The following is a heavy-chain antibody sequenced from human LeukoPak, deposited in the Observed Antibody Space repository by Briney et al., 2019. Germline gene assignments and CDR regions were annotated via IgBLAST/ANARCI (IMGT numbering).Heavy chain of an antibody. CDR2: IYNSGST. CDR3: ARQTYGGYFDY. V-gene: IGHV4-59*08. CDR1: RDSIRSYY. D-gene: IGHD4-23*01. J-gene: IGHJ4*02. Sequence: PSETLSLTCIVSRDSIRSYYWSWIRQPPEKGLEWIGNIYNSGSTKYNPSLKTRVTISLDTSNNQFSLRLNSVTAADTAVYYCARQTYGGYFDYWGQGTLVTVSS.